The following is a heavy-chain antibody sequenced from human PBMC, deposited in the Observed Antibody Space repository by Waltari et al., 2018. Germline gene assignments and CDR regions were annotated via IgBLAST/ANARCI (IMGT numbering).Heavy chain of an antibody. CDR3: AREPPPYGMDV. V-gene: IGHV1-69*09. Sequence: QVQLVQSGAEVEKPGSSVKVSCKASGGTFSSSAIRWGRQAPGQGLEWMGRIIPILGIAKYAQKFQGRVTITADKSTSTAYMELSSLRSEDTAVYYCAREPPPYGMDVWGQGTTVTVSS. CDR2: IIPILGIA. J-gene: IGHJ6*02. CDR1: GGTFSSSA.